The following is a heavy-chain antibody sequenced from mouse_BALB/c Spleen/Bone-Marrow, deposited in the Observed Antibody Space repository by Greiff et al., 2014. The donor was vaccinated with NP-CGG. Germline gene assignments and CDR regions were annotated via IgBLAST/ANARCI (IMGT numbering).Heavy chain of an antibody. Sequence: VQLQQSGPDLVKPSQSLSLTCTVTGYSITSGYSWHWIRQFPGNKLEWMGYIQYSGSTNYNPSLKSRISITRDTSKNQFFLQLNSVTTEGTATYYCARRGSIYDGYLDYWGQGTTLTVSS. D-gene: IGHD2-3*01. CDR3: ARRGSIYDGYLDY. CDR1: GYSITSGYS. J-gene: IGHJ2*01. V-gene: IGHV3-1*02. CDR2: IQYSGST.